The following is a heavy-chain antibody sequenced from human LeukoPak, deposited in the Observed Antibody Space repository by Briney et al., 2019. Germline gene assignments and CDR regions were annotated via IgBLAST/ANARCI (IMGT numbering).Heavy chain of an antibody. CDR3: ARDIAAADY. CDR2: INHSGST. D-gene: IGHD6-13*01. J-gene: IGHJ4*02. Sequence: SETLSLTCAVYGGSFSGYYWSWIRQPPGKGLEWIGEINHSGSTNYNPSLKSRVTISVDTSKNQFSLKLSSVTAADTAVYYCARDIAAADYWGQGTLVTVSS. V-gene: IGHV4-34*01. CDR1: GGSFSGYY.